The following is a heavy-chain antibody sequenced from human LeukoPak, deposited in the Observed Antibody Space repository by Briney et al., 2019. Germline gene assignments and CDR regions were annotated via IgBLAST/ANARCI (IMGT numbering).Heavy chain of an antibody. CDR3: ATLLWFGDFDY. CDR1: GYLFTGFF. CDR2: VIPNNVDT. D-gene: IGHD3-10*01. J-gene: IGHJ4*02. V-gene: IGHV1-2*02. Sequence: ASVVVSCKAPGYLFTGFFIHWVRQAPGQGLEWMGSVIPNNVDTDYAQNFEGRVTMTTDTSTRTANMQLGGLRFDDTAVYYCATLLWFGDFDYWGQRTPVTVSS.